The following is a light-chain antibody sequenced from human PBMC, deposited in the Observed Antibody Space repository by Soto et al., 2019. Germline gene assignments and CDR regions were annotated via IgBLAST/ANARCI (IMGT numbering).Light chain of an antibody. J-gene: IGLJ2*01. CDR1: SSDVGGYNY. Sequence: QSALTQPPSASGSPGQSVTISCTGTSSDVGGYNYVSWDQQHPGKAPKLMIYEVSKRPSGVPDRFSGSKSGNTASLTVSGLQAEYEADYYCSSYAGSNSEVFGGGTKLTVL. CDR2: EVS. CDR3: SSYAGSNSEV. V-gene: IGLV2-8*01.